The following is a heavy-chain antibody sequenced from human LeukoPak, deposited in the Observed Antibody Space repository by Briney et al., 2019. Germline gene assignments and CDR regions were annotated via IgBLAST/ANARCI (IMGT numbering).Heavy chain of an antibody. J-gene: IGHJ5*02. CDR1: GYSISSGHF. Sequence: SETLSLTCTVSGYSISSGHFWGWIRQPPGKGLEWIGSIYRNGSAYYNPSLASRVTISVDTSRNQFSLNLRSVTAADTAVYSCARGHYSSGLNWFDPWGQGTLVTVSS. V-gene: IGHV4-38-2*02. CDR2: IYRNGSA. D-gene: IGHD6-19*01. CDR3: ARGHYSSGLNWFDP.